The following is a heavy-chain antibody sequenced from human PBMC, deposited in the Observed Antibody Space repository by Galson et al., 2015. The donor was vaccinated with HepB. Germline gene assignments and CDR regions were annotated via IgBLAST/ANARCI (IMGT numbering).Heavy chain of an antibody. V-gene: IGHV1-69*04. J-gene: IGHJ5*02. CDR1: GGTFSNYA. CDR2: IFPFLDIA. CDR3: SRGLHPSPRFDP. Sequence: SVKVSCKASGGTFSNYAVTWVRQAPGRGPEWMGRIFPFLDIANYAQKFQGRVAITADNSTTTAYMELSSLRSEETAFYYCSRGLHPSPRFDPCGQGTQVTVSA.